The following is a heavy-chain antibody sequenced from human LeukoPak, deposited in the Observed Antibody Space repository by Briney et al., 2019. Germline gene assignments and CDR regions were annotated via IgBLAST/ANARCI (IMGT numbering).Heavy chain of an antibody. Sequence: SVKVSCKASGGTFSSYAISWVRQAPGQGLEWMEGIIPIFGTANYAQKFQGRVTITTDESTSTAYMELSSLRSEDTAVYYCARALSVDTAMVNRIYYYYYYMDVWGKGTTVTVSS. CDR1: GGTFSSYA. CDR2: IIPIFGTA. J-gene: IGHJ6*03. D-gene: IGHD5-18*01. V-gene: IGHV1-69*05. CDR3: ARALSVDTAMVNRIYYYYYYMDV.